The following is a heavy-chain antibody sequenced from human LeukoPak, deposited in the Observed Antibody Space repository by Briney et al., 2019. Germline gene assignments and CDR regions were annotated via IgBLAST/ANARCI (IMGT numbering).Heavy chain of an antibody. V-gene: IGHV1-69*01. Sequence: SVKVSCKASGGTFSSYAISWVRQAPGQGLEWMGGIIPIFGTANYAQKFQGRVTITADESTSTAYMELSSLRSEDTAVYYCATLNLFGGGETNDYWGQGTLVTVSS. CDR1: GGTFSSYA. D-gene: IGHD3-3*01. CDR3: ATLNLFGGGETNDY. J-gene: IGHJ4*02. CDR2: IIPIFGTA.